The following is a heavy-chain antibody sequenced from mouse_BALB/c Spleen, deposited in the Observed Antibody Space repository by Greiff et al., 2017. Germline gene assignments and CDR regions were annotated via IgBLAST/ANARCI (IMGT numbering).Heavy chain of an antibody. CDR3: ASQYSSGYAIGY. D-gene: IGHD3-1*01. Sequence: EVHLVESGGGLVKPGGSLKLSCAASGFTFSDYYMYWVRQTPEKRLEWVATISDGGSYTYYPDSVKGRFTISRDNAKNNLYLQMSSLKSEDTAMYYCASQYSSGYAIGYWGQGTTLTVSS. CDR2: ISDGGSYT. J-gene: IGHJ2*01. CDR1: GFTFSDYY. V-gene: IGHV5-4*02.